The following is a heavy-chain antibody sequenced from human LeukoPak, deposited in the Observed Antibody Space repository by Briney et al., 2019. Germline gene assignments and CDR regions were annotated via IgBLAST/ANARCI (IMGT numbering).Heavy chain of an antibody. CDR2: ISSSGSTI. J-gene: IGHJ4*02. D-gene: IGHD3-22*01. CDR3: ARDDLVVTDNVLDY. V-gene: IGHV3-48*03. CDR1: GFTFSSYE. Sequence: PGGSLRLSCAASGFTFSSYEMNWVRQAPGKGLEWVSYISSSGSTIYYADSVKGRFTISRDNAKNSLYLQMNSPRAEDTAVYYCARDDLVVTDNVLDYWGQGTLVTVSS.